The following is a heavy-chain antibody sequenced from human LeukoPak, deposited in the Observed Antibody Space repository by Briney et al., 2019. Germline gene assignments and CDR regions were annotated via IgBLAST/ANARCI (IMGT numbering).Heavy chain of an antibody. CDR1: GYSFSSNW. V-gene: IGHV5-51*01. Sequence: GESLKISCKGSGYSFSSNWIGWVRQMPGKGLEWMGIIYPGDSDTRYSPSFQGQVTISADKSINTAYLQWSSLKASDTATYYCARHRPGYCNSTSCYYSYSFDYWGQGTLVAVSS. CDR3: ARHRPGYCNSTSCYYSYSFDY. J-gene: IGHJ4*02. CDR2: IYPGDSDT. D-gene: IGHD2-2*01.